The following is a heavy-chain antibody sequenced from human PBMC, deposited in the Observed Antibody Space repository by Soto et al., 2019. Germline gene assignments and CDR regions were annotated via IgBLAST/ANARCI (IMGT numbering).Heavy chain of an antibody. V-gene: IGHV3-11*06. J-gene: IGHJ4*02. Sequence: GGSLRLSCAASGFTFSDYYMSWIRQAPGKGLEWVSYISSSSSYTNYADSVKGRFTISRDNAKNSLYLQMNSLRAEDTAVYYCAREGVRFLEWFQGWWYFDYWGQGALVTVSS. CDR3: AREGVRFLEWFQGWWYFDY. CDR2: ISSSSSYT. CDR1: GFTFSDYY. D-gene: IGHD3-3*01.